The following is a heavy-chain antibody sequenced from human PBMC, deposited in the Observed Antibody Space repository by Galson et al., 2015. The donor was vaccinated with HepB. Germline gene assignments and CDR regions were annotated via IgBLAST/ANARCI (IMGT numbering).Heavy chain of an antibody. CDR1: GYTFTNYW. Sequence: QSGAEVKKPGESLKISCKASGYTFTNYWIGWVLQMPGKGLEWMGIIHPGSSGTSYVPSFQGQVTVSADKSISTAYLEWIGLKASDTGMYYCAAFLAVAGTAHWYEYWGRGTLVTVSS. CDR2: IHPGSSGT. J-gene: IGHJ4*02. D-gene: IGHD6-19*01. V-gene: IGHV5-51*01. CDR3: AAFLAVAGTAHWYEY.